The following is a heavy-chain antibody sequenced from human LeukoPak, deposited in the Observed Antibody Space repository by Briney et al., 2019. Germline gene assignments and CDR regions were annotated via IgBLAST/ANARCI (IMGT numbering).Heavy chain of an antibody. Sequence: SETLSLTCAVYGGSLSGYYWSWIRQPPGKGLEWIGEINHSGSTNYNPSLKSRVTISVDTSKNQFSLKLSSVTAADTAVYYCASRWLRGDYWGQGTLVTVSS. D-gene: IGHD5-12*01. V-gene: IGHV4-34*01. CDR2: INHSGST. CDR3: ASRWLRGDY. J-gene: IGHJ4*02. CDR1: GGSLSGYY.